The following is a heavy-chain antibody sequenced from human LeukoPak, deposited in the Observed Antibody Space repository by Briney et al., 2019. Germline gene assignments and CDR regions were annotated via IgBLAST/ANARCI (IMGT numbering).Heavy chain of an antibody. CDR3: AREAIDFWSGYYISNWFDP. V-gene: IGHV1-3*04. J-gene: IGHJ5*02. CDR1: GYTFTIYA. Sequence: GASVTVSCTASGYTFTIYAIHWVRQAPGQRLECMGWINTGNGNTKYSQKFQGRVTITADESTSTAYMELSSLRSEDTAVYYCAREAIDFWSGYYISNWFDPWGQGTLVTVSS. D-gene: IGHD3-3*01. CDR2: INTGNGNT.